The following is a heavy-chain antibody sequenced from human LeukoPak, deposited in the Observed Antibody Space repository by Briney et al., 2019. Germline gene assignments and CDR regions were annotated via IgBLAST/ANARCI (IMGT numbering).Heavy chain of an antibody. CDR2: INPNSGGT. V-gene: IGHV1-2*02. J-gene: IGHJ4*02. Sequence: SVKVSCKASGYTFTGYFMHWVRQAPGQGLEWMGWINPNSGGTKYAQKFQGRVTMTRDTSISTAYVELTSLRSDDTAVYYCARGRRIIVGATNAGDFFDYWGQGPLVTVSS. CDR3: ARGRRIIVGATNAGDFFDY. D-gene: IGHD1-26*01. CDR1: GYTFTGYF.